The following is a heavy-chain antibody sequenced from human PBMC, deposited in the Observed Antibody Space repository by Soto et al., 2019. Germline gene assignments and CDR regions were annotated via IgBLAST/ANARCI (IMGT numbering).Heavy chain of an antibody. J-gene: IGHJ3*02. Sequence: EVQLVESGGGLVQPGGSLRLSCAASGFTFSSYWMTWVRQAPGKGLEWVANIKEDGSDKYYVDSVKGRFTIARDNAKTSLCLQMNSLKAEDTAVYYGARGILPSAMRASDIWGQGTMVTVSS. CDR1: GFTFSSYW. D-gene: IGHD2-2*01. CDR2: IKEDGSDK. CDR3: ARGILPSAMRASDI. V-gene: IGHV3-7*01.